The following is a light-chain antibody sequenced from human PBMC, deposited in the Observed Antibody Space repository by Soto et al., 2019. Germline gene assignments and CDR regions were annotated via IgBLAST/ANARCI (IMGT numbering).Light chain of an antibody. Sequence: ETVMTQSPATLSVSPGERATLSCRASQSVNTKLAWYQHKVGQAPRLLIYGASTRATGIPTRFSGSGSGTECALTVSRLQSEDFAIYFCQQYNNWYTFGQGTKLEIK. V-gene: IGKV3-15*01. CDR3: QQYNNWYT. CDR1: QSVNTK. CDR2: GAS. J-gene: IGKJ2*01.